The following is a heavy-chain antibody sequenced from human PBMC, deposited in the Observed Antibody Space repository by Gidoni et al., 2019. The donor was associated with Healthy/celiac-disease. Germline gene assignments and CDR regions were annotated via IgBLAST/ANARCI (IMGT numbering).Heavy chain of an antibody. V-gene: IGHV1-46*03. Sequence: QVQLVQSGAEVKKPGASVKVSCTESGYTFTSYYMHWVRQAPGQGLEWMGIINPSGGSTSYAQKFQGRVTMTRDTSTSTVYMELSSLRSEDTAVYYCATGWIGDAGYNFNLLDYWGQGTLVTVSS. CDR3: ATGWIGDAGYNFNLLDY. CDR1: GYTFTSYY. CDR2: INPSGGST. J-gene: IGHJ4*02. D-gene: IGHD5-12*01.